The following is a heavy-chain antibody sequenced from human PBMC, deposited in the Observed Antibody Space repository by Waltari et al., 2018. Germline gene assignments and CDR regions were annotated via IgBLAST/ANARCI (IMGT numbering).Heavy chain of an antibody. J-gene: IGHJ4*02. CDR3: AGDRAIGLFFDY. D-gene: IGHD2-2*01. V-gene: IGHV4-4*02. Sequence: QVQLQESGQGLVKPSGTLSLTCAVSGDSISGNYWWSWVRQSPEKGLECIGQVHHSGKTHYNPSLQSRVTISVDKPKNQFSLNLNSVIAADTAVYYCAGDRAIGLFFDYWGRGTLVTVSS. CDR1: GDSISGNYW. CDR2: VHHSGKT.